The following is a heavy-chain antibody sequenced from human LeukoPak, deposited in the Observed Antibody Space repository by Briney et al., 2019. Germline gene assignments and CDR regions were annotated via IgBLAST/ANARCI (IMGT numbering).Heavy chain of an antibody. Sequence: SSETLSLTCAVYGASFSGYYWSWIRQPPGKGLEWIGEINHSGSTNYNPSLKSRVTISVDTSKNQFSLKLSSVTAADTAVYYCARGPGSSGYSGKFDYWGQGTLVTVSS. CDR1: GASFSGYY. V-gene: IGHV4-34*01. CDR3: ARGPGSSGYSGKFDY. J-gene: IGHJ4*02. D-gene: IGHD6-13*01. CDR2: INHSGST.